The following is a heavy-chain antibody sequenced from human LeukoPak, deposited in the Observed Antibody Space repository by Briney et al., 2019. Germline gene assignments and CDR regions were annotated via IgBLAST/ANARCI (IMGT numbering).Heavy chain of an antibody. CDR1: GFTFSSYW. CDR2: IKRDGSEK. D-gene: IGHD3-16*01. J-gene: IGHJ4*02. Sequence: GGSLRLSCAASGFTFSSYWMSWVRQAPGKGLEWVANIKRDGSEKYYVDSVKGRFTISRDNAKNSLYLQMNSLRAEDTAVYYCARDSYDYVWGSLKYFDYWGQGTLVTVSS. V-gene: IGHV3-7*01. CDR3: ARDSYDYVWGSLKYFDY.